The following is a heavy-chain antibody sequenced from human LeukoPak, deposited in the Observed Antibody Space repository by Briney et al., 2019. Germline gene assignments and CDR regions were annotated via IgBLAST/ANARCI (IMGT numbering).Heavy chain of an antibody. V-gene: IGHV3-21*01. CDR1: GFTFSSYS. J-gene: IGHJ6*03. Sequence: KPGGSLRLSCAASGFTFSSYSMNWVRRAPGKGLEWVSSISSSSSYIYYADSVKGRFTISRDNAKNSLYLQMNSLRAEDTAVYYCAREILEDIVVVPAATIYYYYYYMDVWGKGTTVTVSS. D-gene: IGHD2-2*01. CDR3: AREILEDIVVVPAATIYYYYYYMDV. CDR2: ISSSSSYI.